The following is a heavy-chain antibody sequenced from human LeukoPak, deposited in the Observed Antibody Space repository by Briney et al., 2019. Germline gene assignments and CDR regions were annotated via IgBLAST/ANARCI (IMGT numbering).Heavy chain of an antibody. D-gene: IGHD2-2*02. J-gene: IGHJ5*02. CDR1: GYTFTSYG. CDR2: ISAYNGNT. Sequence: ASVKVSCKASGYTFTSYGISWVRQAPGQGLEWMGWISAYNGNTNYAQKLQGRVTMTTDTSTSTAYMALRSLRSDDTAVYYCARGGGSRDIVVVPAAIWFDPWGQGTLVTVSS. CDR3: ARGGGSRDIVVVPAAIWFDP. V-gene: IGHV1-18*01.